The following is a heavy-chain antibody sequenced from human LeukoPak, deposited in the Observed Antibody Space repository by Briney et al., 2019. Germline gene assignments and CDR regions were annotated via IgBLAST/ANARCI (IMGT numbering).Heavy chain of an antibody. Sequence: SETLSLTCTVSVGSISSSSYYCAWIRQPPGKVLEWIGRIYYSRSTYYNPSLNSRVTISVDTSKNQFSLKLSSMTAEDTAVYYCARHRGSYSSGPKNVDYWGQGTLVTVSS. CDR1: VGSISSSSYY. D-gene: IGHD6-19*01. J-gene: IGHJ4*02. CDR2: IYYSRST. V-gene: IGHV4-39*01. CDR3: ARHRGSYSSGPKNVDY.